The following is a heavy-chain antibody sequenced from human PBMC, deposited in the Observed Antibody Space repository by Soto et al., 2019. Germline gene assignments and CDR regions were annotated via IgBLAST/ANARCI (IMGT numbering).Heavy chain of an antibody. V-gene: IGHV4-31*03. CDR3: ARAVVVVAATHNWFGP. D-gene: IGHD2-15*01. J-gene: IGHJ5*02. Sequence: SETLSLTCTVSGGSISSGGYYWIWIRQHPGKGLEWIGYIYYSGSTYYNPSLKSRVTISVDTSKNQFSLKLSSVTAADTAVYYCARAVVVVAATHNWFGPWGQGTLVTVSS. CDR2: IYYSGST. CDR1: GGSISSGGYY.